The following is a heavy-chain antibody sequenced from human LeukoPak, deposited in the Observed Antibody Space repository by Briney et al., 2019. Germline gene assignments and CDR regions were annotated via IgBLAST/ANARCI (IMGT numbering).Heavy chain of an antibody. Sequence: GGSLRLSCAGSGITFSEAWMTWVRQAPGKGLEWVGRIKSKTQGGTTYYAAPVKGRFAISRDDSKNTLFLQMNSLKSEDTAVYYCAAGTGYSDFDYWGQGTLVTVSS. CDR2: IKSKTQGGTT. V-gene: IGHV3-15*01. J-gene: IGHJ4*02. CDR3: AAGTGYSDFDY. CDR1: GITFSEAW. D-gene: IGHD3-9*01.